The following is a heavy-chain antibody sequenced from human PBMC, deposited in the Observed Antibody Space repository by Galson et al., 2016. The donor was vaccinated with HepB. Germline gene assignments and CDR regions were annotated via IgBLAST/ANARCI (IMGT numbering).Heavy chain of an antibody. J-gene: IGHJ4*02. CDR2: ISYDGSKK. CDR3: AKDPYYYGSGSYYFDY. CDR1: GFTVSSNC. Sequence: SLRLSCAASGFTVSSNCMSWVRQAPGKGLEWGAVISYDGSKKYYADSVKGRFTISRDNSKNTLYLQMNSLRTEDTAVYYCAKDPYYYGSGSYYFDYWGQGTLVTVSS. V-gene: IGHV3-30*18. D-gene: IGHD3-10*01.